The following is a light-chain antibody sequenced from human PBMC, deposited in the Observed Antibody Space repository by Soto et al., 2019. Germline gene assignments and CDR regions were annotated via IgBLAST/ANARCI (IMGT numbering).Light chain of an antibody. Sequence: QSALNQPASVSGSPGQSITISCTGTSSDVGGYNYVSWYQQHPGKAPKLMIYDVSNRPSGVSNRFSGSKSGNTASLTISGLQAEDEADYYCTSYTRTSSTTYVFGTGTKLTVL. V-gene: IGLV2-14*01. CDR1: SSDVGGYNY. CDR3: TSYTRTSSTTYV. CDR2: DVS. J-gene: IGLJ1*01.